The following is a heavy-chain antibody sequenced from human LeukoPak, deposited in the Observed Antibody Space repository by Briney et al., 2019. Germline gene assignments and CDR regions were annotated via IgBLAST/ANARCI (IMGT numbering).Heavy chain of an antibody. CDR1: GVSFSGYY. D-gene: IGHD1/OR15-1a*01. CDR2: INHSGST. J-gene: IGHJ4*02. Sequence: SETLSLTCAVYGVSFSGYYWSWIRQPPGKGLEWIGEINHSGSTNYNPSLKSRVTISVDTSKNQFSPKLSSVTAADTAVYYCARGRTPNNNDYGDYWGQGTLVTVSS. V-gene: IGHV4-34*01. CDR3: ARGRTPNNNDYGDY.